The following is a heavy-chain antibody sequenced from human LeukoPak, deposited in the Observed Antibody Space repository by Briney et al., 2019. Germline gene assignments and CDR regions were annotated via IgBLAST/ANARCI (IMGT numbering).Heavy chain of an antibody. CDR3: ARAQDYYDSSDYSGYYYMDV. J-gene: IGHJ6*03. D-gene: IGHD3-22*01. Sequence: SETLSLTCTVSSGSISTSNYYWGWVRQPPGKALEWIGNIFYSGSTYYSPSLKSRVTISVDTSKSQFSLKLSSVTAADTAVYYCARAQDYYDSSDYSGYYYMDVWGKGTTVTVSS. CDR1: SGSISTSNYY. CDR2: IFYSGST. V-gene: IGHV4-39*07.